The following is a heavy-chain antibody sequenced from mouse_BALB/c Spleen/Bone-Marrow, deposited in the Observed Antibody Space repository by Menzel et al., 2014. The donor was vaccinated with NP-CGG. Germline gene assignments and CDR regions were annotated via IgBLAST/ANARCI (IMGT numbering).Heavy chain of an antibody. CDR2: IRNKANGYTT. V-gene: IGHV7-3*02. J-gene: IGHJ2*01. Sequence: EVQRVESGGGLVQPGGSLRLSCATSGFTFTDYYMNWVRQPPGKALEWLGFIRNKANGYTTEYSTSVKGRFTISRDNSQSNLYLQMNTLRGEDSATYYCARDKGNVFFDYWGQGTTLTVSS. CDR1: GFTFTDYY. CDR3: ARDKGNVFFDY.